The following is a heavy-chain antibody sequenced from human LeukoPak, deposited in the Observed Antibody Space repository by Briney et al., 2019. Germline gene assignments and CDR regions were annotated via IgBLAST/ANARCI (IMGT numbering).Heavy chain of an antibody. CDR1: GFTFSIYW. J-gene: IGHJ6*03. Sequence: AGGSLRLSCAASGFTFSIYWMSWVRQAPGKGLEWVANIKQDGSEKYYVDSVKGRFTVSRDNAKNSLYLQMNSLRAEDTAVYYCARGRYPKVGYYYMDVWGKGTTVTISS. V-gene: IGHV3-7*01. CDR2: IKQDGSEK. D-gene: IGHD4-23*01. CDR3: ARGRYPKVGYYYMDV.